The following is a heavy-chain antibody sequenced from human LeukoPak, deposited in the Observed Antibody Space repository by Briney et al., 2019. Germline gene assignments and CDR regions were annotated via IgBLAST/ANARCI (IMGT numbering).Heavy chain of an antibody. CDR2: IISIFGTA. D-gene: IGHD2-8*01. J-gene: IGHJ4*02. CDR3: ARGLAVLMVYDWYLDY. CDR1: GGTFSGYA. V-gene: IGHV1-69*13. Sequence: SVKLSCKASGGTFSGYAMSWVRQAPGQGLEWMGGIISIFGTANYAQKFQGRVTITADESTSTAYMELSSLRSEDMAVYFCARGLAVLMVYDWYLDYWPGRPLVTVPS.